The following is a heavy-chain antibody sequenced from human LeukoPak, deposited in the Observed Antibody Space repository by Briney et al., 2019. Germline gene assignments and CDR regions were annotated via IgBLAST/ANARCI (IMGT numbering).Heavy chain of an antibody. CDR2: ISGSGGST. J-gene: IGHJ4*02. Sequence: GGSLRLSCAASGFTFSSYAMSWVRQAPGKGLEWVSAISGSGGSTYYADSVKGRFTISRDNSKNTLYLQMNSLRAEDTAVYYCAKGGRYYYDSSGYLWGQGTLVTVSP. CDR3: AKGGRYYYDSSGYL. CDR1: GFTFSSYA. D-gene: IGHD3-22*01. V-gene: IGHV3-23*01.